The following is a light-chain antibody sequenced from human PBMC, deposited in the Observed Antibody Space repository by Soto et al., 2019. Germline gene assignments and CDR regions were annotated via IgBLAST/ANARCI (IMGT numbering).Light chain of an antibody. J-gene: IGLJ1*01. Sequence: QSVLTQPPSASGSPGQSVTISCTVTSSDVGGYDYVSWYQQHPGKAPKLMIYEVTKRPSGVPDRFSGSKSGNTASLTVSGLQAEDEADYYCSSYAGSNNFVFGTGTKVNVL. CDR3: SSYAGSNNFV. CDR1: SSDVGGYDY. V-gene: IGLV2-8*01. CDR2: EVT.